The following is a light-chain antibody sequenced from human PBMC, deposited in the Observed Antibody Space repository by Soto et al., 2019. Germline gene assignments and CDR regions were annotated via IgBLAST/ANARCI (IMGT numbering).Light chain of an antibody. V-gene: IGLV2-14*03. J-gene: IGLJ1*01. CDR2: GVT. CDR3: CSYTSDLTPYV. Sequence: QSVLTQPAYVSGSPGQSITISCTGTSSDIGAHDDVSWYQQHPGKVPKLLIYGVTDRPSGISNRFSGSKSGNVASLTISGLQAEDEADYYCCSYTSDLTPYVFGTGTKVTVL. CDR1: SSDIGAHDD.